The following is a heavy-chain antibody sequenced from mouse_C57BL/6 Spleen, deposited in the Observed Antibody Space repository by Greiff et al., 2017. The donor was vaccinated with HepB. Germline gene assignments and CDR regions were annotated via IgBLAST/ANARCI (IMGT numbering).Heavy chain of an antibody. CDR1: GYSFTDYN. J-gene: IGHJ4*01. D-gene: IGHD1-1*01. CDR3: ARNYGSSYPLYYYAMDY. Sequence: SGPELVKPGASVKISCKASGYSFTDYNMNWVKQSNGKSLEWIGVINPNYGTTSYNQKFKGKATLTVDQSSSTAYMQLNSLTSEDSAVYYCARNYGSSYPLYYYAMDYWGQGTSVTVSS. V-gene: IGHV1-39*01. CDR2: INPNYGTT.